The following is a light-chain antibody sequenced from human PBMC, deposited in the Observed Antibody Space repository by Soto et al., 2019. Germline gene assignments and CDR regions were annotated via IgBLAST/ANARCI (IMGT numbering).Light chain of an antibody. V-gene: IGKV1-27*01. CDR1: QGITNS. J-gene: IGKJ3*01. Sequence: DIQMTQSPSSLSASVGDRVTITCRASQGITNSLAWCQQKPGKIPKLLIYAASTLQSGVPSRFSGSGSGTDFTLTISSLQHEDVATYYCQRYNGAPFTFGPGTKVDIK. CDR2: AAS. CDR3: QRYNGAPFT.